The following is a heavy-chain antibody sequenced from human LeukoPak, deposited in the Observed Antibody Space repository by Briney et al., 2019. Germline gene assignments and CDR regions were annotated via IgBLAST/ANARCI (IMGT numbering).Heavy chain of an antibody. CDR3: ARVGDVDTAMVDY. V-gene: IGHV3-66*01. CDR1: GFTVSSNY. CDR2: IYSDGST. D-gene: IGHD5-18*01. Sequence: GGSLRLSCAASGFTVSSNYMSWVRQAPGKGLEWVSVIYSDGSTYYADSVKGRFTISRDNSKNTLYLQMNSLRAEDTAVYYCARVGDVDTAMVDYWGQGTLVTVSS. J-gene: IGHJ4*02.